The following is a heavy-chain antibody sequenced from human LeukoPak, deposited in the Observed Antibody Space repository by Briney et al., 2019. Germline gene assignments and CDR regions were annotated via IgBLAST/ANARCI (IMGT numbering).Heavy chain of an antibody. CDR2: IIPIFGTA. CDR3: ARGRGELLSSWFDP. CDR1: GGTFSSYA. Sequence: ASVKVSCKASGGTFSSYAISWVRQAPGQGLEWMGGIIPIFGTANYAQKFQGRVTITTDESTSTAYMELSSLRSEDTAAYYCARGRGELLSSWFDPWGQGTLVTVSS. J-gene: IGHJ5*02. D-gene: IGHD3-10*01. V-gene: IGHV1-69*05.